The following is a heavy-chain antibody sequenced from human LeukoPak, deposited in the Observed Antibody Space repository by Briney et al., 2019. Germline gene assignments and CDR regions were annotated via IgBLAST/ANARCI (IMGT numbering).Heavy chain of an antibody. CDR2: IKTDGSEK. D-gene: IGHD6-19*01. Sequence: GGSLRLSCEGSGFTFSNYWMGWVRQAPGKGLQWVANIKTDGSEKYYVDSVMGRFTISRDNAKNSLYLQINSLRAEDTAVYYCATYSSLNRREFQFWGQGTLLTVSS. V-gene: IGHV3-7*01. J-gene: IGHJ1*01. CDR3: ATYSSLNRREFQF. CDR1: GFTFSNYW.